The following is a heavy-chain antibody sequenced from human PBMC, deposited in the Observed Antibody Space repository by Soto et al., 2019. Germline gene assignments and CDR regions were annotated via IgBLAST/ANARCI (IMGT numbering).Heavy chain of an antibody. CDR1: GYTFTSYD. J-gene: IGHJ6*02. Sequence: VKVSCKASGYTFTSYDINWVRQATGQGLEWMGWMNPNSGNTGYAQKFQGRVTMTRNTSISTAYMELSSLRSEDTAVYYCARWDSSGYYYPHYYYYGMDVWGQGTTVTVSS. V-gene: IGHV1-8*01. CDR3: ARWDSSGYYYPHYYYYGMDV. CDR2: MNPNSGNT. D-gene: IGHD3-22*01.